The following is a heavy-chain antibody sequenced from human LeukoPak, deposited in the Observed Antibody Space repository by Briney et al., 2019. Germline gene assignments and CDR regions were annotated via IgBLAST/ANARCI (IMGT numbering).Heavy chain of an antibody. CDR1: GGSISSYY. J-gene: IGHJ3*02. CDR3: AGQYDCGAFGI. V-gene: IGHV4-4*09. D-gene: IGHD2-21*02. CDR2: IYTSGST. Sequence: SETLSLTCTVSGGSISSYYWSWIRQPPGKGLEWIGYIYTSGSTNYNPSLKSRVTISVDTSKNQFSLKLSSVTAADTAVYYCAGQYDCGAFGIWGQGTMVTVSS.